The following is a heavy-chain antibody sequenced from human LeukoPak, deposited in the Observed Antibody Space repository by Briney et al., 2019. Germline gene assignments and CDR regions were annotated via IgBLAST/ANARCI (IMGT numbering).Heavy chain of an antibody. D-gene: IGHD6-13*01. CDR3: ARVGYTDSWYSSPPFDY. V-gene: IGHV3-66*01. J-gene: IGHJ4*02. CDR1: GFTVSSNY. Sequence: GGSLRLSCAVSGFTVSSNYMSWVRQAPGKGLEWVSIIYSGGSTYYADSVKGRFTISRDNSKNILYLQMNSLRAEDTALYYCARVGYTDSWYSSPPFDYWGQGTLVTVFS. CDR2: IYSGGST.